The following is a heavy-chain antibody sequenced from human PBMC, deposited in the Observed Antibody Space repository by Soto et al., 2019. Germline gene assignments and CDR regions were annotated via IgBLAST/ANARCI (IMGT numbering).Heavy chain of an antibody. CDR2: IYYSGST. CDR1: GGSISSSSYY. Sequence: SETLSLTCTVSGGSISSSSYYWGWIRQPPGKGLEWIGSIYYSGSTYYNPSLKSRVTISVDTSKNQFSLKLSSVTAADTAVYYCARPFYRYYYYYGMGVWGQGTTVTVSS. J-gene: IGHJ6*02. CDR3: ARPFYRYYYYYGMGV. V-gene: IGHV4-39*01. D-gene: IGHD2-15*01.